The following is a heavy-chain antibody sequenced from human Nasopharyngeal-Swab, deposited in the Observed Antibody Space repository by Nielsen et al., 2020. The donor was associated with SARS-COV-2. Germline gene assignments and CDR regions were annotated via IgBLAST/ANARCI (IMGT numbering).Heavy chain of an antibody. V-gene: IGHV3-23*01. Sequence: GGSLRLSCAASGFTFSSYAMTWVRQAPGKGLEWVSVVTGSGYGTDYADFVKGRFTISRDNAKDTLYLQMNSLRAEDTAVYYCARKDVFAYGVDAFDIWGQGTMVTVSS. CDR1: GFTFSSYA. D-gene: IGHD3-10*01. CDR2: VTGSGYGT. CDR3: ARKDVFAYGVDAFDI. J-gene: IGHJ3*02.